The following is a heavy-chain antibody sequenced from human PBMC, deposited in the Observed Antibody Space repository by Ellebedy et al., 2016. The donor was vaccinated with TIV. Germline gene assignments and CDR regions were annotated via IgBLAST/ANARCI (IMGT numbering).Heavy chain of an antibody. J-gene: IGHJ4*02. CDR3: ARDTGDGYFYQLDY. V-gene: IGHV3-30*03. Sequence: GGSLRLXXAASGFTFRSYGMHWVRQAPGKGLAWVPFISYDATYKYHVDSVEGRFAVSRDNSKNTLYLQMNSLRTEDTAVYYCARDTGDGYFYQLDYWGQGTLVTVSS. D-gene: IGHD2-21*01. CDR2: ISYDATYK. CDR1: GFTFRSYG.